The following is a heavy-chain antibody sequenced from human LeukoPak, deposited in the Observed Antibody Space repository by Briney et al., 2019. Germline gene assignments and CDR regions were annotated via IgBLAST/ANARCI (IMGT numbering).Heavy chain of an antibody. CDR1: GYTFTDYY. CDR3: ATFNGYTGTYYFDY. CDR2: VDPEDGET. J-gene: IGHJ4*02. Sequence: ASVKVSCKVSGYTFTDYYMHLVPQAPGKGLEWMVLVDPEDGETIYAEKFQGRVTITADTSTDTAYMELSSLRSEDTAVYYCATFNGYTGTYYFDYWGQGTLVTVSS. D-gene: IGHD1-1*01. V-gene: IGHV1-69-2*01.